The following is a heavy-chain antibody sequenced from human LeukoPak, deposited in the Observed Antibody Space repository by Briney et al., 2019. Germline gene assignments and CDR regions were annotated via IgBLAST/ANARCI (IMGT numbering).Heavy chain of an antibody. V-gene: IGHV1-69*13. CDR2: IIPIFGTA. Sequence: SVKVSCKASGYTFTSYAMSWVRQAPGQGLEWMGGIIPIFGTANYAQKFQGRVTITADESTSTAYMELSSLRSEDTAVYYCARGTYYYDSSGYKRPYYYYMDVWGKGTTVTISS. CDR3: ARGTYYYDSSGYKRPYYYYMDV. D-gene: IGHD3-22*01. CDR1: GYTFTSYA. J-gene: IGHJ6*03.